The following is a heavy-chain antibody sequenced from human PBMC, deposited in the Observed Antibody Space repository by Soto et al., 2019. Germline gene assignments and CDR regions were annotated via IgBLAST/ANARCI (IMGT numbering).Heavy chain of an antibody. V-gene: IGHV1-18*01. CDR1: GYTFTSYG. Sequence: QVQLVQSGAEVKKPGASVKVSCKASGYTFTSYGISWVRQAPGQGLEWMGWISAYNGNTNYAQKLQGRVTMTTDTTTSTAYMELRSLRSDDTAVYYCARYDKEGYYYYYGMDVWGQGTTVTVSS. CDR2: ISAYNGNT. D-gene: IGHD3-22*01. CDR3: ARYDKEGYYYYYGMDV. J-gene: IGHJ6*02.